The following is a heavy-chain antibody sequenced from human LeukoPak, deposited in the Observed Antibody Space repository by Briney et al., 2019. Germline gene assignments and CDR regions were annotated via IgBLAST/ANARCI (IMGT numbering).Heavy chain of an antibody. CDR1: GGSVSSGSYY. D-gene: IGHD5-24*01. Sequence: PSETLSLTCTVSGGSVSSGSYYWSWIRQPPGKGLEWIGYIYYSGSTNYNPSLKSRVTISVDTSKNQFSLKLSSVTAADTAVYYCATGLERSENWFDPWGQGTLVTVSS. J-gene: IGHJ5*02. CDR3: ATGLERSENWFDP. V-gene: IGHV4-61*01. CDR2: IYYSGST.